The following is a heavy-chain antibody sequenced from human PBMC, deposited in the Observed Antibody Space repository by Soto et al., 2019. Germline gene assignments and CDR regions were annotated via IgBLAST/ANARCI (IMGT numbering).Heavy chain of an antibody. D-gene: IGHD4-17*01. J-gene: IGHJ6*02. V-gene: IGHV1-69*11. CDR1: GGTFSSYA. CDR2: IIPFIGTA. Sequence: SVKVSCKASGGTFSSYAISWVRQAPGQGLEWMGRIIPFIGTANYAQKFQGRVTITADESTSTAYMELTSLRSEDTAVYYCASRTTVTSPNYYYGMDVWGQGTTVTVSS. CDR3: ASRTTVTSPNYYYGMDV.